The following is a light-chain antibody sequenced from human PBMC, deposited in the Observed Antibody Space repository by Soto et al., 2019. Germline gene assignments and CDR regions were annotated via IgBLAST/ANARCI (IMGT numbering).Light chain of an antibody. CDR1: QTISTY. CDR2: DAS. V-gene: IGKV1-39*01. J-gene: IGKJ4*01. CDR3: QHSYSTPRT. Sequence: DIQMTQSPSSLSASLGDRVTITCRASQTISTYLNWYQQRPGKAPKLLIYDASRLQNAVPSRFSGSGSGTDFTLTITSLQPEDFVTYYCQHSYSTPRTFGGGTRVESK.